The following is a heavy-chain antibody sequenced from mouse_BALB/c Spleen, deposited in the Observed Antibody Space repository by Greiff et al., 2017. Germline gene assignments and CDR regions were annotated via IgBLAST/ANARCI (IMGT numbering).Heavy chain of an antibody. V-gene: IGHV1-77*01. CDR3: ARTWGSNYAMDY. CDR1: GYTFTDYV. Sequence: QVQLKESGPELVKPGASVKMSCKASGYTFTDYVISWVKQRTGQGLEWIGEIYPGDGDTNYNGKFKGKATLTADKSSSTAYMQLSSLTSEDSAVYFCARTWGSNYAMDYWGQGTSVTVSS. D-gene: IGHD1-1*01. CDR2: IYPGDGDT. J-gene: IGHJ4*01.